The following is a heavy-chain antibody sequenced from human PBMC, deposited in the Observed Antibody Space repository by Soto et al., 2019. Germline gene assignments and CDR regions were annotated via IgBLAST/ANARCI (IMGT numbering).Heavy chain of an antibody. CDR1: GLTYISYA. Sequence: GSLILSSAASGLTYISYAMSWVRQAPGKGLEWVSAISGSGGSTYYADSVKGRFTISRDNSKNTLYLQMNSLRAEDTAVYYCAKPPLQDYGDYDLSWGQGTLVTVSS. CDR2: ISGSGGST. D-gene: IGHD4-17*01. J-gene: IGHJ5*02. CDR3: AKPPLQDYGDYDLS. V-gene: IGHV3-23*01.